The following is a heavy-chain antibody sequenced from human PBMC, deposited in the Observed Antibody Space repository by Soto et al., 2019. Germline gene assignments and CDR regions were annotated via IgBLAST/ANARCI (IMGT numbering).Heavy chain of an antibody. CDR3: ARASTYYDFWSGSYENYYYYGMDV. V-gene: IGHV4-59*01. CDR1: GGSISSYY. D-gene: IGHD3-3*01. J-gene: IGHJ6*02. CDR2: IYYSGST. Sequence: PSETLSLTCTVSGGSISSYYWSWIRQPPGKGLEWIGYIYYSGSTNYNPSLKSRVTISVDTSKNQFSLKLSSVTAADTAVYYCARASTYYDFWSGSYENYYYYGMDVWGQGTTVTVS.